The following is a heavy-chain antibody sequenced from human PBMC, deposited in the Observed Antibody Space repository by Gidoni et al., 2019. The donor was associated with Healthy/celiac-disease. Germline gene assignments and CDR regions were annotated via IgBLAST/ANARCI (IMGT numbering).Heavy chain of an antibody. CDR1: GFTFSSYE. D-gene: IGHD3-10*02. Sequence: EVQLLESGGGLVQPGGSLRLSCAAPGFTFSSYEMNWVRQAPGKGLEWVSYMSSSGSTIYYADAVKGRFTISRDNAKNSLYLQMNSLRAEDTAVYYCARDVPKYYFDYWGQGTLVTVSS. CDR3: ARDVPKYYFDY. J-gene: IGHJ4*02. CDR2: MSSSGSTI. V-gene: IGHV3-48*03.